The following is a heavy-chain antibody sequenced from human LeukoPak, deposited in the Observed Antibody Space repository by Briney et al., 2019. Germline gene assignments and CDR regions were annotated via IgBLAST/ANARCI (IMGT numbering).Heavy chain of an antibody. CDR1: GYSFTIYW. CDR3: ARRVKNSNGWTFDY. V-gene: IGHV5-51*01. J-gene: IGHJ4*02. D-gene: IGHD6-19*01. Sequence: GESLEISRNGSGYSFTIYWIDWVRQIPGKGLEWVGIIYPGYSDTRHSPSFQGQVTISADRSINTVYLQWSSLKASDTAIYYCARRVKNSNGWTFDYWGQGTLVTVSS. CDR2: IYPGYSDT.